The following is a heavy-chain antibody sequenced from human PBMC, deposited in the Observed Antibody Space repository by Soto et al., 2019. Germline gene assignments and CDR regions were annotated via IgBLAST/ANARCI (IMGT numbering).Heavy chain of an antibody. CDR3: ARGRRRWARGSYLLLGY. CDR2: INHSGST. V-gene: IGHV4-34*01. J-gene: IGHJ4*02. Sequence: PSETLSLTCAVYGGSFSGYYWSWIRQPPGKGLEWIGEINHSGSTNYNPSLKSRVTISVDTSKNQFSLKLSSVTAADTAVYYCARGRRRWARGSYLLLGYWGRGPLFPFS. D-gene: IGHD1-26*01. CDR1: GGSFSGYY.